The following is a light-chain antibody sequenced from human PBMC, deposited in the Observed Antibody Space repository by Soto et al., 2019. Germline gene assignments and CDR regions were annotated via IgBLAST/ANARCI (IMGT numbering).Light chain of an antibody. Sequence: QSVLTQPPSVSAAPGQRVTISCSGRSSSIGNNYVSWYQQLPGTAPKLLIYDNDKRPSGIPDRFSGSKSGTSATLGITGLQTGDEADYSCGTWDSSLRAVVFGGGTKVTVL. CDR2: DND. CDR1: SSSIGNNY. J-gene: IGLJ2*01. V-gene: IGLV1-51*01. CDR3: GTWDSSLRAVV.